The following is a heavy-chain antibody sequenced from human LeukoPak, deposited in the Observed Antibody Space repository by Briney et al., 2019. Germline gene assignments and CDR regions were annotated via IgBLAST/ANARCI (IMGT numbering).Heavy chain of an antibody. CDR1: GFTVSSKS. V-gene: IGHV3-53*01. Sequence: HPGGSVRLSCSVSGFTVSSKSMIWLRPAPGQGLKGVSCTYSSVTHYPHHVKGRFTIPRDNSSNTDLLQMNSLRSEDTAVYYCARRAGAYSHSYDYWGQGTLVTVSS. D-gene: IGHD4-17*01. CDR2: TYSSVT. J-gene: IGHJ4*01. CDR3: ARRAGAYSHSYDY.